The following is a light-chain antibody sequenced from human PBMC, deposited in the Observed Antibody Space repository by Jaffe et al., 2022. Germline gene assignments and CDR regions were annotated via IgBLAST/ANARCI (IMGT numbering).Light chain of an antibody. V-gene: IGLV1-47*01. CDR1: SSNIGSNY. CDR3: AVWDDRLSGYYV. J-gene: IGLJ1*01. Sequence: QSVLTQPPSASGTPGQRVTISCSGSSSNIGSNYVYWYQQLPGAAPKLLIYRNDQRPSGVPDRFSGSKSGTSASLAISGLRSEDEADYYCAVWDDRLSGYYVFATGTTVTVL. CDR2: RND.